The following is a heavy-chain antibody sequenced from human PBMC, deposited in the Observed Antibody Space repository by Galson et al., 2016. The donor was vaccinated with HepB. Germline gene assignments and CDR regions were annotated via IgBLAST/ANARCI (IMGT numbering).Heavy chain of an antibody. CDR1: GFTFSSYY. J-gene: IGHJ4*02. CDR3: AKEIPGGESTASPFDY. V-gene: IGHV3-21*04. D-gene: IGHD3-10*01. Sequence: SLRLSCAASGFTFSSYYMNWVRQAPGKGLEWVSSISSGSSYTYYVDSVKGRFTISRDNSKNTLYLQLNSLRAADTAIYYCAKEIPGGESTASPFDYWGQGTLLTVSS. CDR2: ISSGSSYT.